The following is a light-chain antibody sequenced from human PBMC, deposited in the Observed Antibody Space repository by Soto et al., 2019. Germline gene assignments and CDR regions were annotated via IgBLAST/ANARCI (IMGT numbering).Light chain of an antibody. CDR2: DVS. CDR1: SSDVGGYNY. CDR3: CSYAGSYTSHYV. Sequence: QSAPTQPRSVSGSPGQSVTISCTGTSSDVGGYNYVSWYQQHPGKAPKLMIYDVSKRPSGVPDRFSGSKSGNTASLTISGLQAEDEADYYCCSYAGSYTSHYVFGTGTKVTVL. J-gene: IGLJ1*01. V-gene: IGLV2-11*01.